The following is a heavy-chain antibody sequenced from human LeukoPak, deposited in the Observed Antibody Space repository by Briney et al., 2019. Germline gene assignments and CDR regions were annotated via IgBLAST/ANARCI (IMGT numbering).Heavy chain of an antibody. J-gene: IGHJ4*02. CDR2: IYYSGST. CDR3: ARATSYTGHLGW. V-gene: IGHV4-59*08. Sequence: SETLSLTCTVSGGSITNYYWSWIRQPPGKVLEWIGYIYYSGSTNYNPSLKSRVTISVDTSKNQFSLSLSSVTAADTAVYYCARATSYTGHLGWWGQGTLVTVSS. CDR1: GGSITNYY. D-gene: IGHD6-19*01.